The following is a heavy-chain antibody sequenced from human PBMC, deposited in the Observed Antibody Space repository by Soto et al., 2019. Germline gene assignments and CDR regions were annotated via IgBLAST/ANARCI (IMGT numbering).Heavy chain of an antibody. CDR3: AKDPAVRFLQWSTNWFDP. V-gene: IGHV3-33*03. J-gene: IGHJ5*02. CDR2: ISYDGSNT. CDR1: GVSFNSYD. D-gene: IGHD3-3*01. Sequence: GGSLRLSCAASGVSFNSYDMPRVRLAPGKGPEWVAIISYDGSNTYYSDSVRGRFTIARDNSKDTLYLQMHSLRAEDTAVYYCAKDPAVRFLQWSTNWFDPWGQGTLVTVSS.